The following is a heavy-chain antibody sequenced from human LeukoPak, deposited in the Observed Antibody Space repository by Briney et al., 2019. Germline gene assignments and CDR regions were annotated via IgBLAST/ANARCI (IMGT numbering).Heavy chain of an antibody. Sequence: PGGSLRLSCAASGFTFSSYAMSWVRQAPGKGLEWDSAISGSGGSTYYADSVKGRFTISRDNSKNTLYLQMNSLRAEDTAVYYCAKGRWDMVRGVISPFDYWGQGTLVTVSS. CDR2: ISGSGGST. V-gene: IGHV3-23*01. J-gene: IGHJ4*02. CDR3: AKGRWDMVRGVISPFDY. D-gene: IGHD3-10*01. CDR1: GFTFSSYA.